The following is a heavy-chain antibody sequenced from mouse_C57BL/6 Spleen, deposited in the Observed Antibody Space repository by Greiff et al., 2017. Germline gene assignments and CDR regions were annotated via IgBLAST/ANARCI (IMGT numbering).Heavy chain of an antibody. J-gene: IGHJ1*03. Sequence: QVQLQQSGAELVKPGASAKISCKASGYAFSSYWMNWVKQRPGKGLEWIGQIYPGDGDTNYNGKFKGKATLTADKSSSTAYMQLSSLTSEDSAVYFCARNYGSSYWYFDVWGTGTTVTVSS. CDR2: IYPGDGDT. CDR3: ARNYGSSYWYFDV. V-gene: IGHV1-80*01. CDR1: GYAFSSYW. D-gene: IGHD1-1*01.